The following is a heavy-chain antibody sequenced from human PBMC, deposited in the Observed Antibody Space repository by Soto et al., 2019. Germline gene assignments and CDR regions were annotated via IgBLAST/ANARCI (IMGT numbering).Heavy chain of an antibody. D-gene: IGHD3-22*01. J-gene: IGHJ3*02. CDR1: GYTFTSYD. Sequence: ASVKVSCKASGYTFTSYDINWLRQATGQGLEWMGWMNPNSGNTGYAQKFQGRVTMTRNTSISTAYMELSSLRSEDTAVYYCARGSLSGYYFDAFDIWGQGTMVTVSS. CDR2: MNPNSGNT. CDR3: ARGSLSGYYFDAFDI. V-gene: IGHV1-8*01.